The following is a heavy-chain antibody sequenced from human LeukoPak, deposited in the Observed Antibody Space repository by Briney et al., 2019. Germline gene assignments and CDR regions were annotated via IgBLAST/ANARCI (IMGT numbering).Heavy chain of an antibody. J-gene: IGHJ4*02. V-gene: IGHV3-9*01. CDR3: AKDLLIRGLITTFDY. D-gene: IGHD3-10*01. CDR1: GFTFDDYA. CDR2: ISWNSGSI. Sequence: GRSLRLSCVASGFTFDDYAMHWVRQAPGKGLEWVSGISWNSGSIGYADSVKGRFTISRDNAKNSLYLQMNSLIPEDTAFYYCAKDLLIRGLITTFDYWGQGTLVTVSS.